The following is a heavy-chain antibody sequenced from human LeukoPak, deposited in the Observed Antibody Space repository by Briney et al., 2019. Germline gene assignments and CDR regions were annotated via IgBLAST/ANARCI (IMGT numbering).Heavy chain of an antibody. Sequence: GGSLRLSCAASGFTFDDYGMSWVRQAPGKGLEWVSGINWNGGSTGYADSVKGRFTISRDNAKNSLYLQMNSLRAEDTALYYCARVAYYYDSSGYSSFDYWGQGTLVTVSS. J-gene: IGHJ4*02. V-gene: IGHV3-20*04. CDR3: ARVAYYYDSSGYSSFDY. D-gene: IGHD3-22*01. CDR2: INWNGGST. CDR1: GFTFDDYG.